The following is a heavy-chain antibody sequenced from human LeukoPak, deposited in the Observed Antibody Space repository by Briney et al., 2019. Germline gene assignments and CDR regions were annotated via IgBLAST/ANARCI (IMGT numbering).Heavy chain of an antibody. V-gene: IGHV3-7*01. D-gene: IGHD6-6*01. J-gene: IGHJ4*02. CDR3: ASEYSSSWIGFFDY. CDR2: IKQDGSEK. Sequence: GGSLRLSCAASGFTFSSYWMSWVRQAPGKGLEWVANIKQDGSEKYYVDSVKGRFTISRDNAKNSLYLQMNSLRAEDTAVYYCASEYSSSWIGFFDYWGQGTLVTDSS. CDR1: GFTFSSYW.